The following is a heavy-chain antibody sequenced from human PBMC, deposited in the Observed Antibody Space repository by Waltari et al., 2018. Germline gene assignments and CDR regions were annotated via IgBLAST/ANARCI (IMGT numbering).Heavy chain of an antibody. CDR3: AKDGSGSYYPAYDFDY. J-gene: IGHJ4*02. CDR1: GFTFDDYA. D-gene: IGHD3-10*01. V-gene: IGHV3-9*01. Sequence: EVQLVESGGGLVQPGRSLRLSCAASGFTFDDYAMHWVRQAPGKGLEWGSGISWDIGSIGYSASVKVRVTISRDNAKNSLYLQMNSLRAEDTALYYCAKDGSGSYYPAYDFDYWGQGTLVTVSS. CDR2: ISWDIGSI.